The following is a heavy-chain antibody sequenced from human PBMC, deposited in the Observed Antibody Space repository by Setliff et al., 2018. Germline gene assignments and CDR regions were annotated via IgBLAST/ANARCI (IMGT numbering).Heavy chain of an antibody. J-gene: IGHJ3*02. Sequence: GGSLRLSCTSSGFTFSTYWMSWVRQAPGKGLEWVANIKHDGSEKNYVDSVKGRFTISRDNAENSLYLQMNSLRAEDTAVYYCARDDSNDYYDFWSGYSDAFDIWGQGTMVTVS. D-gene: IGHD3-3*01. CDR2: IKHDGSEK. CDR1: GFTFSTYW. CDR3: ARDDSNDYYDFWSGYSDAFDI. V-gene: IGHV3-7*01.